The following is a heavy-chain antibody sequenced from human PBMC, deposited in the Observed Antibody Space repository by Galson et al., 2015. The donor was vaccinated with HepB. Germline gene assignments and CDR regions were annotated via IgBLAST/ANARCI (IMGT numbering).Heavy chain of an antibody. V-gene: IGHV1-18*01. CDR3: ARDLGDIVVVPAAALQTAGYYYYYMDV. CDR2: ISAYNGNT. Sequence: SVKVSCKASGSTFTSYGISWVRQAPGQGLEWMGWISAYNGNTNYAQKLQGRVTMTTDTSTSTAYMELRSLRSDDTAVYYCARDLGDIVVVPAAALQTAGYYYYYMDVWGKGTTVTVSS. J-gene: IGHJ6*03. CDR1: GSTFTSYG. D-gene: IGHD2-2*01.